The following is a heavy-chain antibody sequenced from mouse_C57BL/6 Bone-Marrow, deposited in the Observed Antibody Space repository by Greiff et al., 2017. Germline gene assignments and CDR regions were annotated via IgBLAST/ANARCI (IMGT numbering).Heavy chain of an antibody. J-gene: IGHJ3*01. V-gene: IGHV1-81*01. Sequence: QVQLKQSGAELARPGASVKLSCKASGYTFTSYGISWVKQRTGQGLEWIGEIYPRSGNTYYNEKFKGKATLTADKSSSTAYMELRSLTSEDSAVYFCARRLLRGFAYWGQGTLVTVSA. D-gene: IGHD1-1*01. CDR1: GYTFTSYG. CDR3: ARRLLRGFAY. CDR2: IYPRSGNT.